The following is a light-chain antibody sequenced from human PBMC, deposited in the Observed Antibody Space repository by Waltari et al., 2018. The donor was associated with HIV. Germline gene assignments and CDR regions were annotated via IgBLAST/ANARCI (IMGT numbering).Light chain of an antibody. V-gene: IGKV3D-15*01. CDR3: QQYLDWPPWT. J-gene: IGKJ1*01. CDR2: GAS. CDR1: QNIGDR. Sequence: EILMTQSPATLSVSPEERATLSCRPGQNIGDRLAWYQQKPGQAPRLLIYGASSRNPGIPARFIGRGSGTEFTLIISRLQSEDVAVYYCQQYLDWPPWTFGQGTKVEI.